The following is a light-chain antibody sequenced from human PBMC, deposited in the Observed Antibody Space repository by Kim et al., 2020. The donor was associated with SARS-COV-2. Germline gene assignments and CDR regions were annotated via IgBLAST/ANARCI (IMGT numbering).Light chain of an antibody. CDR1: SSDVGCYNY. CDR3: NSYAGSNNV. Sequence: PAESVTISCTGTSSDVGCYNYVSWYQQHPGTAPKLIIYEITKRPAGVPDRFSGSKSGNTASLTVSGLQADDEADYYCNSYAGSNNVFGTGTKVTVL. V-gene: IGLV2-8*01. J-gene: IGLJ1*01. CDR2: EIT.